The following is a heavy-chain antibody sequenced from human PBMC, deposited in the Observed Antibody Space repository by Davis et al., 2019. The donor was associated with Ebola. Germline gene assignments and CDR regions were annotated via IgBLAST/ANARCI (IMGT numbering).Heavy chain of an antibody. CDR1: AFTFGTYG. CDR2: MSYDGRHT. J-gene: IGHJ4*02. D-gene: IGHD3-9*01. V-gene: IGHV3-30*03. Sequence: GESLKISCAAFAFTFGTYGMHWVRQAPGKGLEWVASMSYDGRHTSYIDSVKGRFIISRDDSRSTVFLQMSALRAEDTALYYCTTRLVHHFDYWGRGTLVTVSS. CDR3: TTRLVHHFDY.